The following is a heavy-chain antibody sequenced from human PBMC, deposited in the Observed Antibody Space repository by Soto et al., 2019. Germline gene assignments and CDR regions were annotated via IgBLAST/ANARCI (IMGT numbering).Heavy chain of an antibody. Sequence: EVQLLESGGGLVQPGGSLGLSCAASGFTFSSYAMSWVRQAPGKGLEWVSGISGSGGSTYYADSVKGRFTISRDNSKNTLYLQMNSLRAEDTAVYYCAKGGHYDILTGHSLRGYFDYWGQGTLVTVSS. V-gene: IGHV3-23*01. CDR3: AKGGHYDILTGHSLRGYFDY. J-gene: IGHJ4*02. D-gene: IGHD3-9*01. CDR1: GFTFSSYA. CDR2: ISGSGGST.